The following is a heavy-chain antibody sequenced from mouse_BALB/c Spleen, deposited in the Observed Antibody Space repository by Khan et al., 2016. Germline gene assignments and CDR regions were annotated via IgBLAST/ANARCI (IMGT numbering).Heavy chain of an antibody. CDR2: ILPGSGST. CDR1: GYTFSSYW. Sequence: QVQLQQSGAELMKPGASVKISCKATGYTFSSYWIEWVKQRPGHGLEWIGEILPGSGSTNYNEKFKGKATFTADPSSNTAYMQLSSLTSEDSAVYYCAYGSSYYYAMDYWGQGTSVTVSS. CDR3: AYGSSYYYAMDY. D-gene: IGHD1-1*01. V-gene: IGHV1-9*01. J-gene: IGHJ4*01.